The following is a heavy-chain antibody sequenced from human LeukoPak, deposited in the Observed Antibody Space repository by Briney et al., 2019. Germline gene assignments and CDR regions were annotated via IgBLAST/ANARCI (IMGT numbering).Heavy chain of an antibody. Sequence: QPGGSLRLSCAASGFTFSNYYIHWVRQVPGKGLVWVSHIDSDGSSTRYADSVKGRFTISRDNAKNTLYLQMNSLRAEDTAVYYCARDDYGMDVWGQGTTVTVSS. CDR1: GFTFSNYY. CDR2: IDSDGSST. J-gene: IGHJ6*02. V-gene: IGHV3-74*01. CDR3: ARDDYGMDV.